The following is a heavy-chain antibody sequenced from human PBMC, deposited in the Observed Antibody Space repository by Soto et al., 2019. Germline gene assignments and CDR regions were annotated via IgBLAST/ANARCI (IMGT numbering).Heavy chain of an antibody. CDR1: GFTCNSYD. D-gene: IGHD2-8*02. J-gene: IGHJ3*02. CDR2: ILVGGST. Sequence: GGSLRLSCAASGFTCNSYDMIWVRQAPGKGLEWVSTILVGGSTHYPDSVKGRFTISRDNSKNTAFLQMNSLTAGDTAVYYCAKATATGGGAFDICGQGTVVTVS. V-gene: IGHV3-23*01. CDR3: AKATATGGGAFDI.